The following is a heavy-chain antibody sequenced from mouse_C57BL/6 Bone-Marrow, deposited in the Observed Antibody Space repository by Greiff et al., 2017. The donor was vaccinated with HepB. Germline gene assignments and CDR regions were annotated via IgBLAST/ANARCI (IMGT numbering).Heavy chain of an antibody. CDR2: IDPENGDT. V-gene: IGHV14-4*01. CDR3: TPHYYGNGYGGMDY. J-gene: IGHJ4*01. D-gene: IGHD1-1*01. Sequence: VQLQQSGAELVRPGASVKLSCTASGFNITDDYMHWVKQRPEQGLEWIGWIDPENGDTEYASKFQGKATITADTSSNTAHLQLSSLTSEDTAVYYCTPHYYGNGYGGMDYWGQGTSVTVSA. CDR1: GFNITDDY.